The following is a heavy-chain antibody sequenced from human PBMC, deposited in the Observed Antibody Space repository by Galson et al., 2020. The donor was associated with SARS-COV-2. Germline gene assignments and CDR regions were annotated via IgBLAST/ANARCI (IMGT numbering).Heavy chain of an antibody. D-gene: IGHD1-1*01. Sequence: GGSLRLSCAASGFTFSTYAMHWVRQAPGKGLEWVAVIWYDGSNKYYADSVKGRFTLSRDNSKNTLYLQMNSLGAEDTAVYYCARDWNRDYFDYWGQGTLVTVSS. CDR3: ARDWNRDYFDY. CDR1: GFTFSTYA. V-gene: IGHV3-33*01. J-gene: IGHJ4*02. CDR2: IWYDGSNK.